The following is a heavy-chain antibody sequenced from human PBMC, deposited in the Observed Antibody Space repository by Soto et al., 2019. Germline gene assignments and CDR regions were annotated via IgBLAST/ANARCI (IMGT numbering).Heavy chain of an antibody. J-gene: IGHJ1*01. Sequence: GGSLRLSCAASGFTFSSYAMSWVRQAPGKGLEWVSAISGSGGSTYYADSVKGRFTISRDNSKNTLYLQMNSLRAEDTAVYYCAKGLGSVVAATRVTPAEYFQHWGQGTLVTVSS. CDR3: AKGLGSVVAATRVTPAEYFQH. D-gene: IGHD2-15*01. CDR2: ISGSGGST. V-gene: IGHV3-23*01. CDR1: GFTFSSYA.